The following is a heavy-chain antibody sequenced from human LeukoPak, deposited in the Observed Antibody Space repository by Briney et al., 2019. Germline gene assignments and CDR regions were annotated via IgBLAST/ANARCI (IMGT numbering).Heavy chain of an antibody. CDR2: INPKSGGA. J-gene: IGHJ5*02. CDR1: GYTFTGYY. V-gene: IGHV1-2*02. CDR3: ARDLAAISTASHSWFDP. D-gene: IGHD2/OR15-2a*01. Sequence: ASVKVSCKASGYTFTGYYMHWVGQAPGQGVEWLGWINPKSGGANSAQKFQGRVTMTRDTSISTAFMELSRLRPDDTAVYYCARDLAAISTASHSWFDPWGQGTLVTVSS.